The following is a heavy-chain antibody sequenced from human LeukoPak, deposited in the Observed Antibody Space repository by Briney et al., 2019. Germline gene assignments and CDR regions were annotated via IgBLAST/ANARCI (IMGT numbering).Heavy chain of an antibody. CDR3: AGLTTVTTGNYFDY. D-gene: IGHD4-17*01. V-gene: IGHV4-59*01. CDR1: GGSFSGYY. J-gene: IGHJ4*02. Sequence: PSETLSLTCTVSGGSFSGYYWSWIRQPPGKGLEWIGYIYYSGSTNYNPSLKSRVTISVDTSKNQFSLKLSSVTAADTAVYYCAGLTTVTTGNYFDYWGQGTLVTVSS. CDR2: IYYSGST.